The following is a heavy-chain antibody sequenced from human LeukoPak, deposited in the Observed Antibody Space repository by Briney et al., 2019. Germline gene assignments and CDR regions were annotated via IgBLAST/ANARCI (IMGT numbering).Heavy chain of an antibody. CDR3: ASVGYGMDV. CDR1: GFTFSSYG. CDR2: IWYDGSNK. Sequence: GGSLRLSCAASGFTFSSYGMHWVRQAPGKGLEWVAVIWYDGSNKYYADSVKGRFTISRDNSKNTLYLQMNSLRAEDTAAYYCASVGYGMDVWGKGTTVTVSS. J-gene: IGHJ6*04. V-gene: IGHV3-33*01.